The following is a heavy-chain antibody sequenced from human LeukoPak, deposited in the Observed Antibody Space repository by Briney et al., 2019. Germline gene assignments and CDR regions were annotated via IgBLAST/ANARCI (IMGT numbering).Heavy chain of an antibody. V-gene: IGHV1-8*01. CDR2: MNPNSGNT. CDR3: ARSSNYDCWSGYSNWFDP. Sequence: ASVKVSCKASRYTFTSYDINWVRQATGQGLEWMGWMNPNSGNTGYPQKFQGRVTMTRNPSISTAYMELSSLRSEDTAVYYWARSSNYDCWSGYSNWFDPWGQGTLVTVSS. D-gene: IGHD3-3*01. CDR1: RYTFTSYD. J-gene: IGHJ5*02.